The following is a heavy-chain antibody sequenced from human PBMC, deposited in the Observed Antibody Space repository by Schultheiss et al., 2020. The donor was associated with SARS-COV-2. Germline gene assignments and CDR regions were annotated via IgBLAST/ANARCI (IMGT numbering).Heavy chain of an antibody. D-gene: IGHD6-6*01. V-gene: IGHV4-39*01. CDR3: ARRGWQLGGFGWFDP. CDR1: GGSISSNSYY. Sequence: SETLSLTCTVSGGSISSNSYYWGWIRPPPGKGLEWIGSIYYSGSTNYNPSLKSPVTISVDTSKNQFSLKLSSVTAADTAVYYCARRGWQLGGFGWFDPWGQGTLVTVSS. CDR2: IYYSGST. J-gene: IGHJ5*02.